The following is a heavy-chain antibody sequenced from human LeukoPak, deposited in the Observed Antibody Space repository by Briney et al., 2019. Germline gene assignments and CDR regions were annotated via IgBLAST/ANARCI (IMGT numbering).Heavy chain of an antibody. J-gene: IGHJ5*02. CDR2: INTNSGGT. CDR3: ARKCYDYVWGSYTNWFDP. D-gene: IGHD3-16*01. Sequence: ASVKVSCKASGYTFTGYYMHWVRRAPGQGLEWMGWINTNSGGTNYAQKSQGRVTMTRDTSISTAYMELSRLRSDDTAVYYCARKCYDYVWGSYTNWFDPWGQGTLVTVAS. CDR1: GYTFTGYY. V-gene: IGHV1-2*02.